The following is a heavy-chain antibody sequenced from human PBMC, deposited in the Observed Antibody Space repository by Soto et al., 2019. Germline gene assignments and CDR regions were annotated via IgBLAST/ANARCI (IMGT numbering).Heavy chain of an antibody. CDR2: TYYRSRWYN. CDR3: ARDNRVRTMDLFDY. Sequence: SQTLSLTCVISGDRVSSISATWHWFRQSASRCLEWLGRTYYRSRWYNDYSVSLKSRITINPDTSKNQFSLQLSSVTPEDTAVYYCARDNRVRTMDLFDYWGQGTLVTVSS. J-gene: IGHJ4*02. V-gene: IGHV6-1*01. D-gene: IGHD3-10*01. CDR1: GDRVSSISAT.